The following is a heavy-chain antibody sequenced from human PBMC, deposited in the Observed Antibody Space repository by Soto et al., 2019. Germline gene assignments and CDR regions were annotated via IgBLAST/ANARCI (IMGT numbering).Heavy chain of an antibody. Sequence: ASVKVSCKASGYTLTTFAMHWVRQAPGQRPEWLGWINAGSGYTKYSQNFQDRVTISSDTSASTAYMELSSLRSGDTAIYYCARDRVSLAMFGVPVGVFKNWGQGTLVTVSS. CDR3: ARDRVSLAMFGVPVGVFKN. D-gene: IGHD3-3*01. CDR2: INAGSGYT. V-gene: IGHV1-3*01. CDR1: GYTLTTFA. J-gene: IGHJ4*02.